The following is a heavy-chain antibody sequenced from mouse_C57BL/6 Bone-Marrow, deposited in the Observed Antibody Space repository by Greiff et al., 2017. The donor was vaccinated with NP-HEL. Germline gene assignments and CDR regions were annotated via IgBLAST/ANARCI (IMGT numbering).Heavy chain of an antibody. Sequence: QVHVKQPGTELVKPGASVKLSCKASGYTFTSYWMHWVKQRPGQGLEWIGNINPSNGGTNYNEKFKSKATLTVDKSSSTAYMQLSSLTSEDSAVYYCARSILNPAAWFADWGQGTRVTVSA. V-gene: IGHV1-53*01. CDR3: ARSILNPAAWFAD. D-gene: IGHD1-1*01. CDR2: INPSNGGT. CDR1: GYTFTSYW. J-gene: IGHJ3*01.